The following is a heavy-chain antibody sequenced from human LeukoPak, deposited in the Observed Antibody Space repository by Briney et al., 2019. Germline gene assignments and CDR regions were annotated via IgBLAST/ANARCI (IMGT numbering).Heavy chain of an antibody. CDR3: ARGRRITMVRETIDAFDI. CDR2: ISAYNGNT. V-gene: IGHV1-18*01. CDR1: GYTFTSYG. Sequence: ASVKVSCKASGYTFTSYGISWVRQAPGKGLEWMGWISAYNGNTNYAQKLQGRVTMTTDTSTSTAYMELRSLRSDDTAVYYCARGRRITMVRETIDAFDIWGQGTMVTVSS. D-gene: IGHD3-10*01. J-gene: IGHJ3*02.